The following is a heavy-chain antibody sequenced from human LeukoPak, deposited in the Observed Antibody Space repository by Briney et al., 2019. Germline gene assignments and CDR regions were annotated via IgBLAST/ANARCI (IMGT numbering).Heavy chain of an antibody. CDR1: GYTFTSYG. Sequence: ASVKVSCKASGYTFTSYGISWVRQAPGQGLEWMGWISAYNGNTNYAQKLQGRVTMTTDTSTSTAYLELRSLRSDDTAVYYCARARITIFGVVIMPDAFDIWGQGTMVTVSS. D-gene: IGHD3-3*01. CDR2: ISAYNGNT. J-gene: IGHJ3*02. V-gene: IGHV1-18*01. CDR3: ARARITIFGVVIMPDAFDI.